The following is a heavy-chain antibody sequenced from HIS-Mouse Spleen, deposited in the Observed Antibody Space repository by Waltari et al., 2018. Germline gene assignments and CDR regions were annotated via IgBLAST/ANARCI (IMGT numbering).Heavy chain of an antibody. CDR3: AREIPYSSSWYDWYFDL. V-gene: IGHV4-39*07. Sequence: QLQLQESGPGLVKPSETLSLTCTVSGGSISSSSYYWGWIRQPPGKGLEWIGCSDYCGSTYSNPSLKSRVTISVDTSKNQFSLRLSSVTAADTAVYYCAREIPYSSSWYDWYFDLWGRGTLVTVSS. J-gene: IGHJ2*01. CDR1: GGSISSSSYY. D-gene: IGHD6-13*01. CDR2: SDYCGST.